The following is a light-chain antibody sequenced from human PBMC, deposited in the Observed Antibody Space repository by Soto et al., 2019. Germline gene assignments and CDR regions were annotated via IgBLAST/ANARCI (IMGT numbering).Light chain of an antibody. CDR1: QGISSY. J-gene: IGKJ3*01. CDR3: QQYYSYPRT. CDR2: AAS. Sequence: AIRMTQSPSSLSASTGDRVTITCRASQGISSYLAWYQQKPGQAPKLLLYAASTLQSGVPSRFSGSGSGTDFTLTISCLQSEDFATYDCQQYYSYPRTFGPGTKVDSK. V-gene: IGKV1-8*01.